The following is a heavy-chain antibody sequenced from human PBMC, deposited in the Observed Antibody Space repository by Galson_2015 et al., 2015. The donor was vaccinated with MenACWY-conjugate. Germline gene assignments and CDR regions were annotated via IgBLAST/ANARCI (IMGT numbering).Heavy chain of an antibody. Sequence: QSGAEVTKPGESLKISCTASGYNFLTYWIGWVRQVPGKGLAWVGLIYPIDSKTRYSPAFEGRVTISADNSITTAYLQWNSLQASDTAMYYCARHPPGGRGMDVWGQGTTVTVSS. V-gene: IGHV5-51*01. CDR2: IYPIDSKT. CDR1: GYNFLTYW. D-gene: IGHD1-26*01. J-gene: IGHJ6*02. CDR3: ARHPPGGRGMDV.